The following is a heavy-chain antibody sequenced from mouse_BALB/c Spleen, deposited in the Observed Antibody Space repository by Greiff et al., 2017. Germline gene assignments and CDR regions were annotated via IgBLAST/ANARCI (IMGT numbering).Heavy chain of an antibody. CDR2: IRSKSNNYAT. V-gene: IGHV10-1*02. CDR3: VRYGNWDYAMDY. Sequence: EVQVVESGGGLVQPKGSLKLSCAASGFTFNTYAMNWVRQAPGKGLEWVARIRSKSNNYATYYADSVKDRFTISRDDSQSMLYLQMNNLKTEDTAMYYCVRYGNWDYAMDYWGQGTSVTVSS. J-gene: IGHJ4*01. CDR1: GFTFNTYA. D-gene: IGHD2-10*02.